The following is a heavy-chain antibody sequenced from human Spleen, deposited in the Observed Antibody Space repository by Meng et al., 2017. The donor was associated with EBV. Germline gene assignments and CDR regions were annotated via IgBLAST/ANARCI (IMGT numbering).Heavy chain of an antibody. V-gene: IGHV4-34*01. Sequence: QVQLQESGPGLVKPSETLSLPCAVYGGSFNDYYWTWIRQPPGKGLEWIGEINHSGITNYNPSLKSRVTISVDTSKNQFSLKLSSVTAADTAVYYCARAGSFLGIIDSWGQGTLVTVSS. CDR3: ARAGSFLGIIDS. CDR2: INHSGIT. D-gene: IGHD2/OR15-2a*01. CDR1: GGSFNDYY. J-gene: IGHJ5*01.